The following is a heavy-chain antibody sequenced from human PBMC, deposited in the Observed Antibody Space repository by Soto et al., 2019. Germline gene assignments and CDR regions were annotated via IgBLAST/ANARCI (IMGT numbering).Heavy chain of an antibody. CDR3: TTDYCSGGSCYSSYFDL. CDR1: GFTFSNAW. D-gene: IGHD2-15*01. V-gene: IGHV3-15*01. J-gene: IGHJ2*01. Sequence: EVQLVESGGGLVKPGGSLRLSCAASGFTFSNAWMSWVRQAPGKGLEWVGRIKSKTDGGTTDYAAPVKGRFTISRDYSKNTLYRQMNSVKTEDPAVYYCTTDYCSGGSCYSSYFDLWGRGTLVTVSS. CDR2: IKSKTDGGTT.